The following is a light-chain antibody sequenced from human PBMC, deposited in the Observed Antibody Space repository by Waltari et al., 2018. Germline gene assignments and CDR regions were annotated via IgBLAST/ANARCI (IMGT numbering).Light chain of an antibody. CDR3: AAWDDSLNGPWV. V-gene: IGLV1-44*01. J-gene: IGLJ3*02. CDR1: SSNIGSNT. Sequence: QSVLTQPPSASGTPGQRGTISCSGSSSNIGSNTVTWYQQLPGTAPKLLIYSNNQRPSGVPDRCSGSKSCTSASLAISGLQSEDEADYYCAAWDDSLNGPWVFGGGTKLTVL. CDR2: SNN.